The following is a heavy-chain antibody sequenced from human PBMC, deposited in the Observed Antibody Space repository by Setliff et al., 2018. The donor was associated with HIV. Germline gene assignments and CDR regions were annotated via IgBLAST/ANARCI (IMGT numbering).Heavy chain of an antibody. Sequence: SETLSLTCTVSGASVNSNNYYWGWIRQPPGKGLEWIGNIYTSGSTNYNPSLKSRATISIDTSKNQFSLQLTSVTAADTAVYYCVNPSGAMGDFDSWGQGTLVTVSS. J-gene: IGHJ4*02. CDR1: GASVNSNNYY. D-gene: IGHD3-16*01. V-gene: IGHV4-39*01. CDR2: IYTSGST. CDR3: VNPSGAMGDFDS.